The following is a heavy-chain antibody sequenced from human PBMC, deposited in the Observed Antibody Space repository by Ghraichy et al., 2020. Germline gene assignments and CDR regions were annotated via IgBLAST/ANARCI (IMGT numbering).Heavy chain of an antibody. J-gene: IGHJ4*02. CDR2: IWYDGSNK. CDR3: ARVSGTLEGGFGVDY. V-gene: IGHV3-33*01. D-gene: IGHD3-10*01. Sequence: LSLTCAASGFTFRSYGMHWVRQAPGKGLEWVAIIWYDGSNKYYADSVKGRFTISRDNSKNKVYLQMNSLRAEDTAVYYCARVSGTLEGGFGVDYWGQGTLVTVSS. CDR1: GFTFRSYG.